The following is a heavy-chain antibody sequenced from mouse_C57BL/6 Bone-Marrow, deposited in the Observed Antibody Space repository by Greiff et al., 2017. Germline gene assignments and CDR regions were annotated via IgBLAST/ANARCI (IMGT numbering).Heavy chain of an antibody. Sequence: QVQLQQSGAELVRPGTSVKVSCKASGYAFTNYLIEWVKQRPGQGLEWIGVINPGSGGTNYNEKFKGKATLTADKSSSTAYMQLSSLTSEDSAVYFCARDSWYFDVGGTGTTVTVSS. CDR2: INPGSGGT. V-gene: IGHV1-54*01. CDR1: GYAFTNYL. J-gene: IGHJ1*03. D-gene: IGHD3-2*01. CDR3: ARDSWYFDV.